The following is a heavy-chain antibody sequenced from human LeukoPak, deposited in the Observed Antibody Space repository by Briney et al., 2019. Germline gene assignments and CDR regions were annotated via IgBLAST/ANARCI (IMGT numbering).Heavy chain of an antibody. CDR2: IKQDGSEK. Sequence: GGALRLSCAASGFTFSSHWMSWVRQAPGKGLEWVANIKQDGSEKYYVDSVKGRFTISRDNAKNSLYLQMNSLRAEDTAVYYCARDRDTAMVLFDYWGQGTLVTVSS. CDR1: GFTFSSHW. J-gene: IGHJ4*02. V-gene: IGHV3-7*01. CDR3: ARDRDTAMVLFDY. D-gene: IGHD5-18*01.